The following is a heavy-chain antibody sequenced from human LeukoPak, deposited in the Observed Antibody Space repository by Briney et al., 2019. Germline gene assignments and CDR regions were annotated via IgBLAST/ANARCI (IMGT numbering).Heavy chain of an antibody. Sequence: PLETLSLTCTVSGGSISSYYWSWIRQPAGKGLEWIGRTYTSGSINYNPSLKSRVTMSVDTSKNQFSLKLRSVTAADTAVYYCVRGGYYYGPSDWGQGTLVTVSS. D-gene: IGHD3-10*01. J-gene: IGHJ4*02. CDR2: TYTSGSI. V-gene: IGHV4-4*07. CDR1: GGSISSYY. CDR3: VRGGYYYGPSD.